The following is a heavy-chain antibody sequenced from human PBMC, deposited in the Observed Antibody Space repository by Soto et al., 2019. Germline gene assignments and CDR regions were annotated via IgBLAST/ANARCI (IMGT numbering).Heavy chain of an antibody. Sequence: GGSLRLSSAASGFTFSPYDMSWVRQAPGKGLEGVSALSGSGGSQYYADSMNRRFTISSDTSKNTLYLQINSLRAEASPVYYWAKEWQFTMIVVVRLGIDYWGQGTLGNLSS. CDR2: LSGSGGSQ. J-gene: IGHJ4*02. CDR1: GFTFSPYD. V-gene: IGHV3-23*01. CDR3: AKEWQFTMIVVVRLGIDY. D-gene: IGHD3-22*01.